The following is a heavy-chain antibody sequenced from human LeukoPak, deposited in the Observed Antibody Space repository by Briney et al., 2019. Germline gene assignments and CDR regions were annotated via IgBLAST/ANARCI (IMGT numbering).Heavy chain of an antibody. D-gene: IGHD3-10*01. CDR3: ATVYYGSGANWFDP. J-gene: IGHJ5*02. CDR1: GFTFSSYA. CDR2: ISGSGGST. V-gene: IGHV3-23*01. Sequence: PGGSLRLSCAASGFTFSSYAMSWVRQAPRKGLEWVSAISGSGGSTYYADSVKGRFTISRDNSKNTLYLQMNSLRAEDTAVYYCATVYYGSGANWFDPWGQGTLVTVSS.